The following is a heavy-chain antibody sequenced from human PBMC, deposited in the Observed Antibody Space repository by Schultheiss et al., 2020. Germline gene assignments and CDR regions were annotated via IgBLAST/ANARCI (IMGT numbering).Heavy chain of an antibody. J-gene: IGHJ5*02. V-gene: IGHV1-69*06. CDR1: GGTFSSYA. CDR3: ARLFYSNYVWFDP. CDR2: IIPIFGTA. Sequence: KVSCKASGGTFSSYAISWVRQAPGQGLEWMGGIIPIFGTANYAQKFQGRVTITADKSTSTAYMELSSLRSEDTAVYYCARLFYSNYVWFDPWGQGTLVTVSS. D-gene: IGHD4-11*01.